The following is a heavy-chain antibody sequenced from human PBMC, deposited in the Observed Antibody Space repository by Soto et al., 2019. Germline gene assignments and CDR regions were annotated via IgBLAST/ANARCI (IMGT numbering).Heavy chain of an antibody. CDR1: GFTFSGYG. J-gene: IGHJ4*02. Sequence: QVQLVESGGGVVQPGGSLRLSCAASGFTFSGYGMHWVRQSPGEGLEWVAILANDGSYQYYAESVKGRFTISRDNSKNTVYLQMDSLRPEDTAVYYCARSIGGSSYYPHGYWGQGTLVTVSS. CDR3: ARSIGGSSYYPHGY. V-gene: IGHV3-30*03. CDR2: LANDGSYQ. D-gene: IGHD2-15*01.